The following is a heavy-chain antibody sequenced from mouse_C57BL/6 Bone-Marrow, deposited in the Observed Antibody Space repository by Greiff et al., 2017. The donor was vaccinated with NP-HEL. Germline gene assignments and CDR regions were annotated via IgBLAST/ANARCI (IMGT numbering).Heavy chain of an antibody. Sequence: QVQLQQPGAELVKPGASVKMSCKASGYTFTSYDINWVKQRPEQGLEWIGWIYPRDGSTKYNEKFKGKATLTVDTSSSTAYMELHSLTSEDSAVYFCARLFMDYWGQGTSVTVSS. V-gene: IGHV1-85*01. CDR3: ARLFMDY. CDR2: IYPRDGST. CDR1: GYTFTSYD. J-gene: IGHJ4*01.